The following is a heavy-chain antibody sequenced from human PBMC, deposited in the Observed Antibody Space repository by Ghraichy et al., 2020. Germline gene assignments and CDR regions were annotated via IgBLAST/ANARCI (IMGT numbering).Heavy chain of an antibody. D-gene: IGHD3-3*01. V-gene: IGHV4-59*01. CDR3: ARYNINVLRVMEWSGAWFDP. J-gene: IGHJ5*02. CDR1: GGSISSYY. CDR2: IYYSGST. Sequence: SETLSLTCTVSGGSISSYYWSWIRQPPGKGLEWIGYIYYSGSTNYNPSLKSRVTITVDTSKNQFSLKLSSVPAADTAVYYCARYNINVLRVMEWSGAWFDPWGQGTLVTVSS.